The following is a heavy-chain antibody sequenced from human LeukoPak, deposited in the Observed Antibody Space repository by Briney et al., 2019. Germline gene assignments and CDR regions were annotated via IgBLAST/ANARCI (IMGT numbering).Heavy chain of an antibody. D-gene: IGHD2-15*01. CDR2: ISSSGSTI. J-gene: IGHJ4*02. CDR3: AKSGLNRFDY. CDR1: GFTFSSYE. V-gene: IGHV3-48*03. Sequence: GGSLRLSCAASGFTFSSYEMNWVRQAPGKGLEWVSYISSSGSTIYYADSVEGRFTISRDNAKNSLYLQMNSLRAEDTAVYYCAKSGLNRFDYWGQGTLVTVSS.